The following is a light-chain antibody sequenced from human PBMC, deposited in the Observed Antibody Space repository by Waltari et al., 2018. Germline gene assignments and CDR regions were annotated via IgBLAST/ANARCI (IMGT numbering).Light chain of an antibody. Sequence: EIVLTQSPCTASLSPGERVTLSCRASQPVGSSSLAWYQQKPGQAPRLVIYRAFRRATGIPDRFSGSGSGTDFSLTISRLGPEDFAVYYCQQHGTLPGTFGQGTKVEIK. CDR2: RAF. CDR3: QQHGTLPGT. CDR1: QPVGSSS. V-gene: IGKV3-20*01. J-gene: IGKJ1*01.